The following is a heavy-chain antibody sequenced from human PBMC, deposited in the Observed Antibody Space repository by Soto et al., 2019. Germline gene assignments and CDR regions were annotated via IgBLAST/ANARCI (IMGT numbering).Heavy chain of an antibody. CDR3: AREVVVPAAPGWFDP. V-gene: IGHV1-69*05. CDR1: GGTFSSYA. Sequence: SVKVSCKASGGTFSSYAISWVRQAPGQGLEWMGGIIPIFGTANYAQKLQGRVTMTTDTSTSTAYMELRSLRSDDTAVYYCAREVVVPAAPGWFDPWGQGTLVTVSS. D-gene: IGHD2-2*01. CDR2: IIPIFGTA. J-gene: IGHJ5*02.